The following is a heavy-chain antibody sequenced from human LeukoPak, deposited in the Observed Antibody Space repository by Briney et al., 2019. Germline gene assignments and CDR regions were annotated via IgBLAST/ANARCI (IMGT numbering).Heavy chain of an antibody. Sequence: GESLKISCKGSGYSFTTYWIAWVRQMPGKGLEWMGIIYPGDSDTRYSPPFQGQVTISVDKSISTAYLQWSSLKASDTAMYYCALGRRDSSSYDYWGQGTLVTVSS. D-gene: IGHD6-6*01. CDR2: IYPGDSDT. CDR1: GYSFTTYW. J-gene: IGHJ4*02. V-gene: IGHV5-51*01. CDR3: ALGRRDSSSYDY.